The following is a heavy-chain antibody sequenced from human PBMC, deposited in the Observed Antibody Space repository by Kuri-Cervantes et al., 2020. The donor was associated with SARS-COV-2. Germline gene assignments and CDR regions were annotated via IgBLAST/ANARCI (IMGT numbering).Heavy chain of an antibody. V-gene: IGHV1-45*02. J-gene: IGHJ3*02. CDR3: ARSGPGAISREDGALDI. CDR1: GDTFTYRF. D-gene: IGHD4/OR15-4a*01. CDR2: ITPFNGNT. Sequence: SVKVSCKASGDTFTYRFLHWVRQPPGQAPEWLGWITPFNGNTKYAQGFQDRVTITRDRSMNTAYMELNSLRSEDTAMYYCARSGPGAISREDGALDIWGQGTMVTVSS.